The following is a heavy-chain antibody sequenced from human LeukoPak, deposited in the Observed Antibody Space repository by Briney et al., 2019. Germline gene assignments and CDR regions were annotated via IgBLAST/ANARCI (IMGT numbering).Heavy chain of an antibody. Sequence: PSETLSLTCTVSGGSISSYYWSWIRQPPGKGLEWIGHIHYSGSTYYNPSLKSRVTISVDTSKNQFSLKLSSVTAADTAMYYCARVSGSGRWFDPWGQGTLVTVSS. CDR2: IHYSGST. V-gene: IGHV4-30-4*01. J-gene: IGHJ5*02. D-gene: IGHD3-10*01. CDR3: ARVSGSGRWFDP. CDR1: GGSISSYY.